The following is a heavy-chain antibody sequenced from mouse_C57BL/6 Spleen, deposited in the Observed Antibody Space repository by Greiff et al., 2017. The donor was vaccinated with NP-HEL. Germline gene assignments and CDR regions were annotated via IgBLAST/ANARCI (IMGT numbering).Heavy chain of an antibody. J-gene: IGHJ3*01. D-gene: IGHD1-1*01. V-gene: IGHV5-4*01. CDR3: AREGYYGSSLPWFAY. CDR1: GFTFSSYA. Sequence: VMLVESGGGLVKPGGSLKLSCAASGFTFSSYAMSWVRQTPEKRLEWVATISDGGSYTYYPDNVKGRFTISRDNAKNNLYLQMSHLKSEDTAMYYCAREGYYGSSLPWFAYWGQGTLVTVSA. CDR2: ISDGGSYT.